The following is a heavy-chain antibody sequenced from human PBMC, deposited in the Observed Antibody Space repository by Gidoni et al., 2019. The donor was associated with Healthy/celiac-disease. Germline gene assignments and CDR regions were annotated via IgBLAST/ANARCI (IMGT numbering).Heavy chain of an antibody. CDR1: GFTFSSYG. V-gene: IGHV3-30*18. Sequence: QVQLVASGGGVVQPGRSLRLSCSASGFTFSSYGMHWGRQAPGKGLEWVAVISYDGSNKYYADSVKGRFTISRDKSKNTLYLQMNSLRAEDTAVDYCAKEERRWLPHFDYWGQGTLVTVSS. J-gene: IGHJ4*02. D-gene: IGHD5-12*01. CDR2: ISYDGSNK. CDR3: AKEERRWLPHFDY.